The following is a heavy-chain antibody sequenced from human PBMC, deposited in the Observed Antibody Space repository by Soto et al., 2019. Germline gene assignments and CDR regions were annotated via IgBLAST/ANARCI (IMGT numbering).Heavy chain of an antibody. CDR2: IWYDGSNK. J-gene: IGHJ3*02. V-gene: IGHV3-33*01. Sequence: GGSLRLSCAACGFTFSSYGMHWVRQAPGKGLEWVAVIWYDGSNKYYADPVKGRFTISRDNSKNTLYLQMNSLRAEDTAVYYCAREHSSGWPFTAFDIWGQGTMVTVSS. D-gene: IGHD6-19*01. CDR3: AREHSSGWPFTAFDI. CDR1: GFTFSSYG.